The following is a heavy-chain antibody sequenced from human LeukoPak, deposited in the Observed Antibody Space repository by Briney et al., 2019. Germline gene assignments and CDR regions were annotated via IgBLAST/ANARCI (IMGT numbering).Heavy chain of an antibody. D-gene: IGHD3-22*01. CDR1: GGSFSGYY. V-gene: IGHV4-34*01. J-gene: IGHJ3*02. CDR3: ASAKRSPYYYDSSGYWGPPNAFDI. CDR2: INHSGST. Sequence: SETLSLTCAVYGGSFSGYYWSWIRQPPGKGLEWIGEINHSGSTNYNPSLKSRVTISVDTPKNQFSLKLSSVTAADTAVYYCASAKRSPYYYDSSGYWGPPNAFDIWGQGTMVTVSS.